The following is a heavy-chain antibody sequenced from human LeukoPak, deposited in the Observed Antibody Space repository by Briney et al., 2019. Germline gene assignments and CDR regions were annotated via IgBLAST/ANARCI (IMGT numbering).Heavy chain of an antibody. CDR1: GFTFSRYS. J-gene: IGHJ6*03. CDR3: VRDRFRMDV. D-gene: IGHD3-10*01. V-gene: IGHV3-21*01. CDR2: ISSSRSYI. Sequence: GGSLRLSCAASGFTFSRYSMNWVRQAPGKGREWVSSISSSRSYIYYADSMKGRFTISRDNAKNSLYLQMNSLTAEDTAVYFCVRDRFRMDVWGKGTTVIVSS.